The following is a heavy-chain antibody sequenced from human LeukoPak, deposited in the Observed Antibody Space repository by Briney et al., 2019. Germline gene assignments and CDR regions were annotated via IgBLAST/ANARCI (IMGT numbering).Heavy chain of an antibody. CDR2: IIGCGNSI. CDR1: GFTFNTYA. Sequence: GGSLRLSCAASGFTFNTYAMSWVRQAPGKGLEWVSLIIGCGNSIHYADSVKGRFTISRDNFKNTVFLQLNSLRPEDTAVYYCAKHGDNVWGSFRFGLDHWGQGTLVTVSS. CDR3: AKHGDNVWGSFRFGLDH. J-gene: IGHJ5*02. V-gene: IGHV3-23*01. D-gene: IGHD3-16*02.